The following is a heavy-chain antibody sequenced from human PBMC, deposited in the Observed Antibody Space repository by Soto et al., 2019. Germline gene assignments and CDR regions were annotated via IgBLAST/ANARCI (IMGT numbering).Heavy chain of an antibody. V-gene: IGHV1-18*01. CDR1: GYRFPSFG. CDR3: ARVRFGDALDY. Sequence: QVQLVQSGPEVKKPGASVKVSCEVSGYRFPSFGINWVRQAPGQGLEWVGWVNPDNHNTNYAQNLQHRVSLTTDTSTNTAFLELRDLTSDDTAVYYCARVRFGDALDYWGQGTLVTVSS. D-gene: IGHD4-17*01. J-gene: IGHJ4*02. CDR2: VNPDNHNT.